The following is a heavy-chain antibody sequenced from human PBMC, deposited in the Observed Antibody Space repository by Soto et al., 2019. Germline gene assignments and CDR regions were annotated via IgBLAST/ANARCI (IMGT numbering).Heavy chain of an antibody. CDR2: IKNKANGYKT. D-gene: IGHD2-15*01. CDR1: GFTFSDHY. Sequence: GGSLRLSCVASGFTFSDHYMDWVRQAPGKGLEWVGRIKNKANGYKTEYAASVEGRITISRDDSKNSLSLQINSLKTEDTAVYYCARVRLGAPTPYFDYWGQGALVTVSS. V-gene: IGHV3-72*01. J-gene: IGHJ4*02. CDR3: ARVRLGAPTPYFDY.